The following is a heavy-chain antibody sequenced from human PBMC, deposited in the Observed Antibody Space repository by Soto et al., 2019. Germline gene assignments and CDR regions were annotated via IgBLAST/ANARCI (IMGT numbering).Heavy chain of an antibody. CDR2: ISAYNGAT. V-gene: IGHV1-18*01. D-gene: IGHD3-16*01. CDR1: GFTFTSYA. CDR3: ARDFTGWPPDGVDS. J-gene: IGHJ4*02. Sequence: QVHLVQSGAEVKMPGASVKVSCKASGFTFTSYAITWVRQAPGQGLEWMGWISAYNGATNYAQNFQGRVTMTTDSSTSTAYMELGRLTSDDTAVYFCARDFTGWPPDGVDSWGQGTLIIVSA.